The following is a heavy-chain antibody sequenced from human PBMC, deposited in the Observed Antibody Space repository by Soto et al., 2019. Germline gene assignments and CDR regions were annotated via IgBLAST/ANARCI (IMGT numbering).Heavy chain of an antibody. CDR3: ASARKVPRNWFDP. D-gene: IGHD2-2*01. J-gene: IGHJ5*02. Sequence: SETLPLTWAVYGGSFSDHYWSLILQPPGKGLEWIGEINHSGSTNYNPSLKSRVTISVDTSKNQFSLKLSSVTAADTAVYYCASARKVPRNWFDPWGQGTLVTVSS. CDR1: GGSFSDHY. V-gene: IGHV4-34*01. CDR2: INHSGST.